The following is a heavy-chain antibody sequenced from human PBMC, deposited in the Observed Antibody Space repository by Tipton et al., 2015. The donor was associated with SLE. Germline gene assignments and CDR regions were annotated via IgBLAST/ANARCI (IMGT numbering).Heavy chain of an antibody. D-gene: IGHD2-21*02. CDR1: GYRFTSYW. CDR2: MDPTDSYT. J-gene: IGHJ4*02. V-gene: IGHV5-10-1*01. Sequence: QLVQSGAEVKKPGESLRISCKGSGYRFTSYWINWVRQMPGKGLEWMGKMDPTDSYTNYSPSFQGHVTISVDRSISTAYLQWSNLEASDTAMYYCARQEGEDIVVVTATLYPDWGQGAQVTVS. CDR3: ARQEGEDIVVVTATLYPD.